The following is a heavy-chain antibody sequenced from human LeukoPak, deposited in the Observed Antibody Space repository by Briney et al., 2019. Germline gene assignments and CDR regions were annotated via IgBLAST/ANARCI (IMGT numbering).Heavy chain of an antibody. Sequence: PSETLSLTCTVSGGSISSSSYYWGWIRQPPGKGLEWIGSIYYSGSTYYNPSLKSRVTISVDTSKNQFSLKLSSVTAADTAVYYCARGASGSYYYFDYWGQGTLVTVSS. D-gene: IGHD1-26*01. V-gene: IGHV4-39*07. J-gene: IGHJ4*02. CDR3: ARGASGSYYYFDY. CDR2: IYYSGST. CDR1: GGSISSSSYY.